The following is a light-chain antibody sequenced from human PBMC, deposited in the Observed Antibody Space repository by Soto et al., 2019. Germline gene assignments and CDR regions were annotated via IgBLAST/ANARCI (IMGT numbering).Light chain of an antibody. Sequence: EIVLTQSPGTLSLSPGERATLSCRASQSVSNNYLAWYQQKPGQAPRFLMYGASSRATGTPDRFSGSGSGTDFTLTINRLEPEDYAVYYCRQYGSSPVSFGPGTKVDIK. CDR1: QSVSNNY. CDR3: RQYGSSPVS. CDR2: GAS. J-gene: IGKJ3*01. V-gene: IGKV3-20*01.